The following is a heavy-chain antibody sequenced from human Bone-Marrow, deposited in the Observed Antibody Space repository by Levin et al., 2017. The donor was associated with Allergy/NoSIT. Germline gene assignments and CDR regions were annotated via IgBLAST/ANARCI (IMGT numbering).Heavy chain of an antibody. CDR3: AKRRGGDTGGYYHYYMDV. V-gene: IGHV3-23*01. CDR1: GFTFSSYA. CDR2: ITGSGSST. Sequence: GGSLRLSCAASGFTFSSYAMSWVHQAPGKGLEWVSTITGSGSSTYYAASGKGRFSISRDNSKNTLDLQVNSLRAEDTAVYYCAKRRGGDTGGYYHYYMDVWGKGTTVTVSS. D-gene: IGHD5-18*01. J-gene: IGHJ6*03.